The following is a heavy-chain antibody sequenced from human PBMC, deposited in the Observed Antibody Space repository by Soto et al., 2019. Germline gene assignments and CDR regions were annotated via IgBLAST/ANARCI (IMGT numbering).Heavy chain of an antibody. Sequence: KVSCKASGGTFSSYAISWVRQMPGKGLEWMGRIDPSDSYTNYSPSFQGHVTISADKSISTAYLQWSSLKASDTAMYYCLSSGFGPTSTAQFDYWGQGTLVTVSS. D-gene: IGHD6-19*01. CDR1: GGTFSSYA. V-gene: IGHV5-10-1*01. CDR2: IDPSDSYT. J-gene: IGHJ4*02. CDR3: LSSGFGPTSTAQFDY.